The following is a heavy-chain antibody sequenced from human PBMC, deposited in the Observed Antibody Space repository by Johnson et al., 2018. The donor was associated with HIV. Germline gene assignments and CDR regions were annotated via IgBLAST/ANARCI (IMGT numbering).Heavy chain of an antibody. J-gene: IGHJ3*02. V-gene: IGHV3-30*14. D-gene: IGHD3-3*01. CDR2: ISYDGTNT. Sequence: QVQLVESGGGVVQPGRSLRLSCAASGFTFSSYVIHWVRQAPGKGLEWVAFISYDGTNTYYADSVKGRFTISRDNSKNTLYLQMNSLRAEDTAVYYCARVASGAFDIWGQGTMVTVSS. CDR1: GFTFSSYV. CDR3: ARVASGAFDI.